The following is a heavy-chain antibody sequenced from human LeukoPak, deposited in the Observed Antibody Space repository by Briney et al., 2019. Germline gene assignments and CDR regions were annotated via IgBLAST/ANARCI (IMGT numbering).Heavy chain of an antibody. Sequence: GRSLRLSCAASGFTFSSYAIHWVRQAPGKGLEWVAVILYDGSNKYYADSVKGRFTISRDNSKNTLYLQMNSLRAEDTAVYYCARGRHYYGSGSTVGDYWGQGTLVTVSS. CDR1: GFTFSSYA. V-gene: IGHV3-30-3*01. CDR2: ILYDGSNK. D-gene: IGHD3-10*01. CDR3: ARGRHYYGSGSTVGDY. J-gene: IGHJ4*02.